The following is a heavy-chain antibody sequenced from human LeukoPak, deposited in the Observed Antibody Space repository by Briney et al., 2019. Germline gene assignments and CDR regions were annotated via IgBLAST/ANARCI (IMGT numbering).Heavy chain of an antibody. CDR3: ARDKRAGWSSSSE. V-gene: IGHV1-18*01. Sequence: GASVKVSCKTSGYSFSTYGISWVRQAPGQGLEWMGWISAYNGNTNYAQKFQGRVTMTTDTSTSTAHLEMRSLRPDDTAVYYCARDKRAGWSSSSEWGQGTLVTVSS. CDR1: GYSFSTYG. D-gene: IGHD6-6*01. J-gene: IGHJ4*02. CDR2: ISAYNGNT.